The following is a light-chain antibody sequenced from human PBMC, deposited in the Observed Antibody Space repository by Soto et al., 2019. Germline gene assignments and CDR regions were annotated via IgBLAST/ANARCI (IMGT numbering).Light chain of an antibody. CDR1: SSNIGAGYD. CDR2: GKS. CDR3: QSYDSSLSGSYV. J-gene: IGLJ1*01. V-gene: IGLV1-40*01. Sequence: QSVLTQPPPVSGAPGRRVPISCPGGSSNIGAGYDVHWYQQLPGTAPKPPIYGKSNRPSGVPDRFSGPKSGTSPPLPITGLQAGDGADYYCQSYDSSLSGSYVFGTGTKVTVL.